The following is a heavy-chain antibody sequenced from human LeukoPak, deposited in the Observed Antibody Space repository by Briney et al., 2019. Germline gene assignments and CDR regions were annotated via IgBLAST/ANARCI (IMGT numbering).Heavy chain of an antibody. CDR2: IWYDGSNK. J-gene: IGHJ4*02. Sequence: SGGSLRLSCAASGFTFNTYGMHWVRQAPGRGLEWVAVIWYDGSNKYYADSVKGRFTISRDNSKNTLYLQMNSLRAEDTAVYYCATLGGNYFDYWGQGTLVTVSS. D-gene: IGHD3-10*01. CDR1: GFTFNTYG. CDR3: ATLGGNYFDY. V-gene: IGHV3-33*01.